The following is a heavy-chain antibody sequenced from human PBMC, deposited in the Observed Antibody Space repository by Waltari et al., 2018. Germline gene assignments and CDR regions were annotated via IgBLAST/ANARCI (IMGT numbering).Heavy chain of an antibody. J-gene: IGHJ5*02. D-gene: IGHD6-6*01. CDR1: GFTFSSYA. CDR3: QSDPIRIEYSRSSGVGNWFDP. Sequence: EVQLLESGGGLVQPGVSLRLSCAASGFTFSSYAMSWVRQAPGKGLEWVSAISGSGDSTYYANSEKCRLTIARENSKNPQDLQMNRLRAEDPAVYYCQSDPIRIEYSRSSGVGNWFDPWGQGTLVTVSS. CDR2: ISGSGDST. V-gene: IGHV3-23*01.